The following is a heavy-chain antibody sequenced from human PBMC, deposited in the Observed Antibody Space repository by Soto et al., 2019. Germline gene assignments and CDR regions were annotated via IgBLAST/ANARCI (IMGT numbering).Heavy chain of an antibody. CDR3: ARRDEYSSSGDYYYYMDV. CDR1: GGSITRDY. Sequence: SETLSLTCTVSGGSITRDYWSWIRQPPGKGLEWIGYVYYSGSTDYNPSLKSRVTISVHTSKNQFSLKLSSVTAADTAVYYCARRDEYSSSGDYYYYMDVWGKGTTVTVSS. V-gene: IGHV4-59*01. J-gene: IGHJ6*03. D-gene: IGHD6-6*01. CDR2: VYYSGST.